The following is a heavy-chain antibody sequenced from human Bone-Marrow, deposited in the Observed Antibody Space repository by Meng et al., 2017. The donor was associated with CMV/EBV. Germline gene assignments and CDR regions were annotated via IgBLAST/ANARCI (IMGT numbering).Heavy chain of an antibody. V-gene: IGHV1-2*02. CDR2: INPNSGGT. Sequence: VSCKASGYTFIDYYMHWVRQAPGQGLEWMGWINPNSGGTNYAQKFQGRVTMTRDTSISTAYMELTSLTSDDTAVYYCARVPINWFDPWGQGTLVTVSS. CDR1: GYTFIDYY. CDR3: ARVPINWFDP. J-gene: IGHJ5*02.